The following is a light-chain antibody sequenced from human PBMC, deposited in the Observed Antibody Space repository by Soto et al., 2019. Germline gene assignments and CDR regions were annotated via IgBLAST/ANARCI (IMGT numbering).Light chain of an antibody. CDR2: YEI. V-gene: IGLV3-21*04. CDR1: NIGSKS. J-gene: IGLJ3*02. Sequence: SYELTQPPSVSVAPGKTARITCVGDNIGSKSVHWYQQKPGQAPVVVIYYEIDRTAGIPERFSGSNFGNTATLTISRVDAGDEADYYCHVWDSDSDHPLFGGGTKVTVL. CDR3: HVWDSDSDHPL.